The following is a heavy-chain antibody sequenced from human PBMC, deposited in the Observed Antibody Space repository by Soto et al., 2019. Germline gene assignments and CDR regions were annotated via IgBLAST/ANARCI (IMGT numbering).Heavy chain of an antibody. Sequence: QVQLQESGPRLVKPSQTLSLTCTVSGDSITSGGYYWSWIRQHPGKGLEWIGYIYHSGSTYYTPSLNSRLTMSIDTSKNQLSLNLSSVTVADTAVYYCANGDYWGQGVLFTVSS. CDR3: ANGDY. CDR1: GDSITSGGYY. CDR2: IYHSGST. J-gene: IGHJ4*02. V-gene: IGHV4-31*03.